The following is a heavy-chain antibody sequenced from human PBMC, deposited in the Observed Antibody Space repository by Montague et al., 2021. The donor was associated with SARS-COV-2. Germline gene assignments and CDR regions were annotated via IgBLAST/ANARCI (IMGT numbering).Heavy chain of an antibody. Sequence: SLRLSCAASGFTFSSYPMNWVRQAPGKGLEWVSPISSTSSDIYYADSVKGRFTISRDNPKNSLYLQMNSLRAEDTAVYYCARDRGGVPCDFWSGYYVKPYDYWGQGTLVTVSS. CDR1: GFTFSSYP. D-gene: IGHD3-3*01. CDR3: ARDRGGVPCDFWSGYYVKPYDY. J-gene: IGHJ4*02. V-gene: IGHV3-21*01. CDR2: ISSTSSDI.